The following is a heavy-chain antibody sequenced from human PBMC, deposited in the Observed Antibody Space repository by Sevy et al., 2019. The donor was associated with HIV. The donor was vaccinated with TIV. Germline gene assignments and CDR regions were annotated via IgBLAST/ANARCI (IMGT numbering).Heavy chain of an antibody. Sequence: ASVKVSCKASGGTFSSYAISWVRQAPGQGLEWMGGIIPIFGTANYAQKFQGRVTITADESTSTAYMELSSLRSEDTAVYYCARDVAAAGTRHFDYWGQGTLVTASS. D-gene: IGHD6-13*01. V-gene: IGHV1-69*13. CDR1: GGTFSSYA. J-gene: IGHJ4*02. CDR2: IIPIFGTA. CDR3: ARDVAAAGTRHFDY.